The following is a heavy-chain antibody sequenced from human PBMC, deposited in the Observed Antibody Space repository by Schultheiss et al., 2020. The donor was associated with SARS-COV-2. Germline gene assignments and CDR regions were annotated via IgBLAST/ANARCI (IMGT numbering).Heavy chain of an antibody. CDR2: IYYSGST. CDR3: ARKSGSYRNDAFDI. J-gene: IGHJ3*02. V-gene: IGHV4-61*10. D-gene: IGHD1-26*01. Sequence: SETLSLTCTVSGGSISSSSYYWGWIRQPAGKGLEWIGYIYYSGSTNYKPSLKSRVTISLDTSKNQFSLKLSSVTAADTAVYYCARKSGSYRNDAFDIWGQGTMVTVSS. CDR1: GGSISSSSYY.